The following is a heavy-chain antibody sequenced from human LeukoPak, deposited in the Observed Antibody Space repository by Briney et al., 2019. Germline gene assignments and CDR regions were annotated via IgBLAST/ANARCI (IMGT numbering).Heavy chain of an antibody. CDR1: GYSFTTYW. J-gene: IGHJ3*02. D-gene: IGHD3-22*01. V-gene: IGHV5-51*01. Sequence: GESLKTSCKGSGYSFTTYWIGWVRQMPGKGLEWMGIIYPGDSDTKYSPSFQGQVTISADKSISTAYLQWSSLKASDTAIYYCARQAYGSHFDAFDIWGQGTMVTVSS. CDR2: IYPGDSDT. CDR3: ARQAYGSHFDAFDI.